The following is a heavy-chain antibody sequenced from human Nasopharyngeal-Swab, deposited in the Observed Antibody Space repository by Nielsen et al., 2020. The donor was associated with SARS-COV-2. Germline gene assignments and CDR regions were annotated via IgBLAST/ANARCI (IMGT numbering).Heavy chain of an antibody. D-gene: IGHD6-6*01. Sequence: GESLKISCAASGFTFDDYAMHWVRQAPGKGLEWVFRISGDGGSTYYTDSVNGRFTISRDNSKNSLYLQMNSLRTEGTALYYCAKDISSSGYYGMDVWGQGTTVTVSS. CDR2: ISGDGGST. J-gene: IGHJ6*02. V-gene: IGHV3-43*02. CDR3: AKDISSSGYYGMDV. CDR1: GFTFDDYA.